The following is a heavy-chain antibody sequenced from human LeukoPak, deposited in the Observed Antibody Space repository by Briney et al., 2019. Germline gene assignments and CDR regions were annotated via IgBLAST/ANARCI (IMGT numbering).Heavy chain of an antibody. CDR2: ISAYNGNT. Sequence: ASVKVSCKASGYTFTSYGISWVRQAPGQGLEWMGWISAYNGNTNYAQKLQGRVTMTTDTSTSTAYMELRSLRSDDTAVYYCARGRRIVYDSSGYYGGYYYYGMDVWGQGTTVTVSS. D-gene: IGHD3-22*01. V-gene: IGHV1-18*01. CDR3: ARGRRIVYDSSGYYGGYYYYGMDV. CDR1: GYTFTSYG. J-gene: IGHJ6*02.